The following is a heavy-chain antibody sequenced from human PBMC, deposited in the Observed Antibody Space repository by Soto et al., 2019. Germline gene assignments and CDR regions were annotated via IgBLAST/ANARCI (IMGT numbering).Heavy chain of an antibody. Sequence: EVQLVESGGGLDQPGGSLRLSCESSGFSFSTFWMHWVRQAPGKGLVWVSRINSDGSSTYYADSVKGRVTISRDNAKNTLYLQLNSLRPEDTAVYYCARDFEYWGQGTLVTVSS. V-gene: IGHV3-74*01. CDR1: GFSFSTFW. CDR2: INSDGSST. CDR3: ARDFEY. J-gene: IGHJ4*02.